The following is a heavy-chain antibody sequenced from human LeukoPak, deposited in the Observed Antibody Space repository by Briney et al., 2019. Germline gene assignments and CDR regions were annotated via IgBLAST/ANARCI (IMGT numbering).Heavy chain of an antibody. Sequence: PVASVKVSCKASGYTFTGYYMHWVRQAPGQGLEWMGWINPNSGGTNYAQKFQGRVTMTRDTSISTAYVELSRLRSDDTAVYYCARAAYCYDSSGYYGYWGQGTLVTVSS. CDR2: INPNSGGT. D-gene: IGHD3-22*01. V-gene: IGHV1-2*02. CDR1: GYTFTGYY. CDR3: ARAAYCYDSSGYYGY. J-gene: IGHJ4*02.